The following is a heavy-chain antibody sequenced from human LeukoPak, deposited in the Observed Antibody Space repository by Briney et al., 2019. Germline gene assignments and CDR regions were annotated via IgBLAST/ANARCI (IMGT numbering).Heavy chain of an antibody. CDR3: ARIGYSGYDFDY. CDR2: IYYSGST. CDR1: GGSISSGGYY. J-gene: IGHJ4*02. D-gene: IGHD5-12*01. V-gene: IGHV4-31*03. Sequence: PSQTLSLTCTVSGGSISSGGYYWSWIRQHPGKGLEWIGYIYYSGSTCYNPSLKSRVTISVDTSNNQFSLKLSSVTAADTAVYYCARIGYSGYDFDYWGQGTLVTVSS.